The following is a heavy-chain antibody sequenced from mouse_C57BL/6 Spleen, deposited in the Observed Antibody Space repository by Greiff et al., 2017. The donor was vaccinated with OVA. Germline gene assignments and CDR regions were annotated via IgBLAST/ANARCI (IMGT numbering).Heavy chain of an antibody. CDR1: GYAFSSSW. V-gene: IGHV1-82*01. CDR3: ARGGYDYGGYAMDY. J-gene: IGHJ4*01. D-gene: IGHD2-4*01. Sequence: QVQLQQSGPELVKPGASVKISCKASGYAFSSSWMNWVKQRPGQGLEWIGRIYPGDGDTNYNGKFKGKATLTADKSSSTAYMQLSSLTSEDSAVYFCARGGYDYGGYAMDYWGQGTSVTVSS. CDR2: IYPGDGDT.